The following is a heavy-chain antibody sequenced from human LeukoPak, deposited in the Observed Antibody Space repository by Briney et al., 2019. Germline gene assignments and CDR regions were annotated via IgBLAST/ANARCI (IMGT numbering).Heavy chain of an antibody. J-gene: IGHJ4*02. CDR2: MNPNSGNT. CDR1: GYTFTNYD. CDR3: ASTYSGNSAFDY. Sequence: ASVKVSCKASGYTFTNYDINWVRQATGQGLEWMGWMNPNSGNTGYAQNFQGRVTMTRNTSISTAYMELSSLRSEDTAVYCCASTYSGNSAFDYWGQGTLVTVSS. V-gene: IGHV1-8*01. D-gene: IGHD1-26*01.